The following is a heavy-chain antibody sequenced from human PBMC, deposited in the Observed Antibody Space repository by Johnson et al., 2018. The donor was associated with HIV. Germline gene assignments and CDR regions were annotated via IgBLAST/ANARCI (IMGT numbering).Heavy chain of an antibody. V-gene: IGHV3-66*01. Sequence: EVQLVESGGALVQPGGSLRLSCAASGFSVRSNYMSWVCQAPGKGLEWVSVIFSGGNTYYTDSVKGRFTISRDNSKNTLYLQINSLRAEDTAVYYCARERIYGDDAYDIWGQGTLVTVSS. CDR3: ARERIYGDDAYDI. CDR1: GFSVRSNY. D-gene: IGHD4-17*01. CDR2: IFSGGNT. J-gene: IGHJ3*02.